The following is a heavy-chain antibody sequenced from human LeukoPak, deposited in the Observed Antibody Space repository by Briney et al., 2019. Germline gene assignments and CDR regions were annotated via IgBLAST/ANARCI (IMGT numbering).Heavy chain of an antibody. CDR3: AKARYCSGGSCFPQLTPDY. Sequence: GGSLRLSCAASGFSFSTSWMHWVRLAPGKGLLWVSRIHSDGTTTIYADSVKGRFTISRDNTKNTLYLQMNSLRAEDTAVYYCAKARYCSGGSCFPQLTPDYWGQGTLVTVSS. D-gene: IGHD2-15*01. CDR1: GFSFSTSW. J-gene: IGHJ4*02. CDR2: IHSDGTTT. V-gene: IGHV3-74*01.